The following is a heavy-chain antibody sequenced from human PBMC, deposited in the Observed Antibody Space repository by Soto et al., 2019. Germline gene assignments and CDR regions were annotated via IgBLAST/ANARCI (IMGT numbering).Heavy chain of an antibody. Sequence: GGSLRLSCAASGFTFSSYAMSWARQAPGKGLEWVSAISGSGGSTYYADSVKGRFTISRDNSKNTLYLQMNSLRAEDTAVYYCAKSGVGATYYYYYGMDVWGQGTTVTVSS. CDR3: AKSGVGATYYYYYGMDV. V-gene: IGHV3-23*01. CDR2: ISGSGGST. CDR1: GFTFSSYA. J-gene: IGHJ6*02. D-gene: IGHD1-26*01.